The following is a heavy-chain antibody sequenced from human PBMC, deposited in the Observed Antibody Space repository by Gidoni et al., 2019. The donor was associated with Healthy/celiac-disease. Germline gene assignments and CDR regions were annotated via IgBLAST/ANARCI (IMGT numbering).Heavy chain of an antibody. CDR1: GFTFSSYG. Sequence: QVQLVESGGGVVQPGRSLRLSCAASGFTFSSYGMHWVRQAPGKGLEGVAVRCYDGSNKYYADSVKGRFTISRDNSKNTLYLQMNSLRAEDTAVYYCARGGGYSYGQNWFDPWGQGTLVTVSS. D-gene: IGHD5-18*01. CDR3: ARGGGYSYGQNWFDP. CDR2: RCYDGSNK. V-gene: IGHV3-33*01. J-gene: IGHJ5*02.